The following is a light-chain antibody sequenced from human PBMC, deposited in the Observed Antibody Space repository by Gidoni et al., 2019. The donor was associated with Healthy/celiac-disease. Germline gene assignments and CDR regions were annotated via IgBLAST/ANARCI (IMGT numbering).Light chain of an antibody. CDR1: QSVSSN. CDR3: QQYNNWPPYT. CDR2: GAS. Sequence: ERGMTQSPATLSVSPGERATLSCRASQSVSSNLAWYQQKPGQAPRLLIYGASTRATGIPARFSGSGSGTEFPLTIRSLQSEDFAVYFCQQYNNWPPYTFGQGTKLEI. J-gene: IGKJ2*01. V-gene: IGKV3-15*01.